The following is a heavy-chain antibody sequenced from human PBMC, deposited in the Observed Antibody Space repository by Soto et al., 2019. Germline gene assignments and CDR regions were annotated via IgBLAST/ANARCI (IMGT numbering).Heavy chain of an antibody. CDR3: ATEVSSWYGYYYMDV. CDR2: FDPEDGET. Sequence: ASLKVSCKFSGYPLTELSIHWVRQAPGKGLEWMGGFDPEDGETIYAQKFQGRVTMTEDTSTDTAYMELSSLRSEDTAVYYCATEVSSWYGYYYMDVWGKGTTVTVSS. D-gene: IGHD6-13*01. J-gene: IGHJ6*03. V-gene: IGHV1-24*01. CDR1: GYPLTELS.